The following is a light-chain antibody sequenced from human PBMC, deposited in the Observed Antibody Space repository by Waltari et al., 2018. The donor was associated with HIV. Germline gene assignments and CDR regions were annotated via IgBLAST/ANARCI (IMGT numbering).Light chain of an antibody. CDR2: EVT. Sequence: QSALTQPPSASGSPGQSVAISCTGTSSDIGGSNYVSGYPQHPGKAPKLMIYEVTQRPSGVPVRFFGSKSGNTAFLTVSGLQAEDEAEYYCSSYADNKVLFGGGTKMTVL. J-gene: IGLJ2*01. CDR3: SSYADNKVL. CDR1: SSDIGGSNY. V-gene: IGLV2-8*01.